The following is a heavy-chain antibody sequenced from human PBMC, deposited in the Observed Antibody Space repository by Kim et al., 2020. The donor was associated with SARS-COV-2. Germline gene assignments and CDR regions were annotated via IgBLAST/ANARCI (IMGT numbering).Heavy chain of an antibody. CDR3: AKDRETLGYYYFYGMDV. J-gene: IGHJ6*02. V-gene: IGHV3-30*02. D-gene: IGHD3-10*01. Sequence: GNGRFTISRDNSKNIFYLQMNSLRVEDTAVYYWAKDRETLGYYYFYGMDVWGQGTTVTVSS.